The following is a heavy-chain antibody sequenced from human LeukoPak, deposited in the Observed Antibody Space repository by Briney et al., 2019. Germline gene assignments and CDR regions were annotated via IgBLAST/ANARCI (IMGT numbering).Heavy chain of an antibody. CDR1: GGTFSSYA. CDR3: ARDVHTYYYDSSGYYGDY. D-gene: IGHD3-22*01. Sequence: ASVKVSCKASGGTFSSYAISWVRQAPGQGLEWMGGIIPIFGTANYAQKFQGRVTITADESTSTAYMELSSLRSDDTAVYYCARDVHTYYYDSSGYYGDYWGQGTLVTVSS. J-gene: IGHJ4*02. CDR2: IIPIFGTA. V-gene: IGHV1-69*13.